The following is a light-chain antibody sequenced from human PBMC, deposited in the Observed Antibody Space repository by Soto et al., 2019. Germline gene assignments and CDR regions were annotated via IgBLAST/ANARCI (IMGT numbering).Light chain of an antibody. CDR1: SSNIGAGYD. CDR2: SNT. CDR3: QSYDSSLSGVV. J-gene: IGLJ2*01. Sequence: QLVLTQPPSVSGDPGQRVTISCTGSSSNIGAGYDVHWYQHLPGTAPKLLISSNTNRPSGVPDRFSGSKSGTSASLAITGLQAEDEADYYCQSYDSSLSGVVFGGGTKVTVL. V-gene: IGLV1-40*01.